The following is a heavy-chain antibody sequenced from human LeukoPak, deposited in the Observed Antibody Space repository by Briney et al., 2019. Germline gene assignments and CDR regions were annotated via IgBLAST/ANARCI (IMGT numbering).Heavy chain of an antibody. CDR3: ASAPRQGSIGGLDY. Sequence: SETLSLTCSVSGASISSSTYYWGWIRQPPGKGLEWIGAIYYTGTTYYNPSLRSRVTISIDTSKNHFSLKLSSVTAADTALYYCASAPRQGSIGGLDYWGQGTLVTVSS. CDR1: GASISSSTYY. D-gene: IGHD3-16*01. CDR2: IYYTGTT. V-gene: IGHV4-39*02. J-gene: IGHJ4*02.